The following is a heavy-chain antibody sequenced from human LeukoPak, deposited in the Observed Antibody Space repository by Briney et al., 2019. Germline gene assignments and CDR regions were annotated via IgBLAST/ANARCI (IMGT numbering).Heavy chain of an antibody. D-gene: IGHD3-3*01. J-gene: IGHJ3*02. CDR2: ISGSGGST. CDR3: AKVYTLYSYYDFWSGYTVTNDAFDI. Sequence: GGSLRLSCAASGFTFSSYGMSWVRQAPGKGLEWVSAISGSGGSTYYADSVKGRFTISRDNSKNTLYLQMNSLRAEDTAVYYCAKVYTLYSYYDFWSGYTVTNDAFDIWGQGTMVTVSS. V-gene: IGHV3-23*01. CDR1: GFTFSSYG.